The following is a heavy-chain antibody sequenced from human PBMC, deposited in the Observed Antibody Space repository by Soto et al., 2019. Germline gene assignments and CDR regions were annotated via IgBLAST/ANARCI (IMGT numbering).Heavy chain of an antibody. CDR1: GGSISSYY. V-gene: IGHV4-59*01. Sequence: QVQLQESGPGLVKPSETLSLTCTVSGGSISSYYWSWIRQPPGKGLEWIGYIYYSGSTNYNPSLKSRVTISVDTSKNQFSLKLSSVTAADTAVYYCAGGPPGYGSGSYYWVGYYYYMDVWGKGTTVTVSS. CDR3: AGGPPGYGSGSYYWVGYYYYMDV. J-gene: IGHJ6*03. CDR2: IYYSGST. D-gene: IGHD3-10*01.